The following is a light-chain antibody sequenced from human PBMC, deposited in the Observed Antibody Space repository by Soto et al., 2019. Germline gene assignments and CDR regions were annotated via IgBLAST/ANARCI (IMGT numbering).Light chain of an antibody. V-gene: IGLV2-14*01. CDR1: SSDVGGYTY. CDR3: SSYGSTSTRYV. Sequence: QSVLTQPASVSGSPGQSITISCTGTSSDVGGYTYVSWYQQHPGKAPKLMIYEVSNRPSGVSNRFSGSKSGNTASLTISGLQAEDEADYFCSSYGSTSTRYVFGTGTKLTVL. J-gene: IGLJ1*01. CDR2: EVS.